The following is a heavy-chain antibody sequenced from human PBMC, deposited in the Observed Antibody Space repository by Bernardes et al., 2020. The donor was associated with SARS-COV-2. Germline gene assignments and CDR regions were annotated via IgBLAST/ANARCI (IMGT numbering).Heavy chain of an antibody. CDR3: AKDPFYDFWSGYYLDY. J-gene: IGHJ4*02. CDR1: GFTFSSYS. D-gene: IGHD3-3*01. Sequence: GGSLRLSCAASGFTFSSYSMNWVRQAPGKGLEWVSSISSSSNYIYYADSVKGRFTISRDNSKNTLYLQMNSLRAEDTAVYYCAKDPFYDFWSGYYLDYWGQGTLVTVSS. V-gene: IGHV3-21*04. CDR2: ISSSSNYI.